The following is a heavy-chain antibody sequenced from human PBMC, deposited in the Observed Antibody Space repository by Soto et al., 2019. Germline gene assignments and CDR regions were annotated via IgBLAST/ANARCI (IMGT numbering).Heavy chain of an antibody. V-gene: IGHV1-46*01. CDR1: GFTFSSHW. J-gene: IGHJ5*02. D-gene: IGHD2-8*01. CDR2: INPRGDIR. Sequence: QVQLVQSGAEVKKPGASVKVSCKASGFTFSSHWMHWVRQAPGQGLEWMGVINPRGDIRSYAQKFQVRVTMTRDTSTTTVYMELSSLRFDDTSVYYCARENSNTVLGKTFWWFDTGGQGTLVTVSS. CDR3: ARENSNTVLGKTFWWFDT.